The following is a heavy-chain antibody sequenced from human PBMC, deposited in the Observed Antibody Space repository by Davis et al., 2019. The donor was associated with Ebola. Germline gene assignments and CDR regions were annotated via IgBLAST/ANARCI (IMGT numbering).Heavy chain of an antibody. CDR3: ARAVGAASARFDP. J-gene: IGHJ5*02. D-gene: IGHD1-26*01. V-gene: IGHV4-34*01. Sequence: SEILSLTCAVYGGSFSGYYWSWIRQPPGKGLEWIGEINHSGSTNYNPSLKSRVTISVDTSKNQFSLKLSSVTAADTAVYYCARAVGAASARFDPWGQGTLVTVSS. CDR2: INHSGST. CDR1: GGSFSGYY.